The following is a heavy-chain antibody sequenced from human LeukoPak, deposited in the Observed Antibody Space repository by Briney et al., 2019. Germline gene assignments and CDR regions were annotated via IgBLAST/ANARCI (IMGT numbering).Heavy chain of an antibody. CDR3: VKDRVPYGSGSYYNGPDAFDI. CDR2: ISGSGGST. Sequence: GGSLRLSCAASGFTFSSYAMSWVRQAPGKGLEWVSAISGSGGSTYYADSVKGRFTISRDNSKNTLYLQMNSLRAEDTAVYYCVKDRVPYGSGSYYNGPDAFDIWGQGTMVTVSS. D-gene: IGHD3-10*01. V-gene: IGHV3-23*01. J-gene: IGHJ3*02. CDR1: GFTFSSYA.